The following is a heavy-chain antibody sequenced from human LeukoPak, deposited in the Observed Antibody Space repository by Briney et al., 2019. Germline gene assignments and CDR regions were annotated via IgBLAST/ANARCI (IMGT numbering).Heavy chain of an antibody. D-gene: IGHD3-22*01. J-gene: IGHJ4*02. Sequence: ASVKVSCKASGGTFSSYAISWVRPAPGQGLEWMGRIIPILGIANYAQKFQGRVTITADKSTSTAYMELSSLRSEDTAVYYCARERYYYDSSGYPYWGQGTLVTVSS. CDR3: ARERYYYDSSGYPY. CDR2: IIPILGIA. V-gene: IGHV1-69*04. CDR1: GGTFSSYA.